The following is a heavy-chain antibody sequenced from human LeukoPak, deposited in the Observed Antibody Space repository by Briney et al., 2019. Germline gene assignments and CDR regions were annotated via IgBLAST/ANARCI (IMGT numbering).Heavy chain of an antibody. CDR2: INRDGTST. CDR3: ARVGVSRYFDL. Sequence: PGGSLRLSCAAFGFTFSTYWMHWVRQAPGKGLVWVSSINRDGTSTNYADSVKGRFTISRDNAKNTLYLQMNSLRVEDTAVYYCARVGVSRYFDLWGRGTLVTVSS. CDR1: GFTFSTYW. J-gene: IGHJ2*01. D-gene: IGHD2-8*02. V-gene: IGHV3-74*01.